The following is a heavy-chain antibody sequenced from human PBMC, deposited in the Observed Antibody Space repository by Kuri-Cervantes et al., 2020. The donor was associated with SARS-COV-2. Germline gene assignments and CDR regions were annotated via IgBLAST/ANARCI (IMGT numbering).Heavy chain of an antibody. CDR2: ISGSGGTT. CDR1: GFTFSSL. J-gene: IGHJ4*02. D-gene: IGHD3-9*01. CDR3: AKEILQYDILTGYSH. Sequence: GGSLRLSCAASGFTFSSLVRQAPGKGLEWVSVISGSGGTTYYADSVKGRFTISRDNSKNTLYLQMNSLRAEDTAVYYCAKEILQYDILTGYSHWGQGTLVTVSS. V-gene: IGHV3-23*01.